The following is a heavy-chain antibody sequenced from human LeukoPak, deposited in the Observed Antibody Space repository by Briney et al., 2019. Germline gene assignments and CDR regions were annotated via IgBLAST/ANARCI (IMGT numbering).Heavy chain of an antibody. CDR2: IISSSSYI. J-gene: IGHJ4*02. D-gene: IGHD1-26*01. V-gene: IGHV3-21*01. Sequence: GGSLRLSCAASGFTFSSYSMNWVRQAPGKGLEWVSSIISSSSYILYAVSVKGRFTISRDNAKTSLYLQMNSLRAEDTAVYYCARGLRAGVGFDYWGQGTLVTVSS. CDR3: ARGLRAGVGFDY. CDR1: GFTFSSYS.